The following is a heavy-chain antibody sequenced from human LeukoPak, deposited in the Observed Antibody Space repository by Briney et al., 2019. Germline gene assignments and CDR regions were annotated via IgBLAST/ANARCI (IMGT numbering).Heavy chain of an antibody. V-gene: IGHV1-2*02. Sequence: ASVKVSCKASGYTFTGYYMHWVRQAPGQGLEWMGWINPNSGGTNYAQKFQGRVTMTRGTSISTAYMELSRLRSDDTAVCYCARDSGSYSLNYWGQGTLVTVSS. CDR1: GYTFTGYY. D-gene: IGHD1-26*01. CDR3: ARDSGSYSLNY. J-gene: IGHJ4*02. CDR2: INPNSGGT.